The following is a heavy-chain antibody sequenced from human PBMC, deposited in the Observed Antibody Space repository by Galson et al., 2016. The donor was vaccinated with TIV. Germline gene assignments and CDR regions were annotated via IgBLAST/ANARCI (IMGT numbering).Heavy chain of an antibody. CDR3: ARGFNYGFDFYYGMDV. CDR2: INPYGDDT. J-gene: IGHJ6*02. Sequence: SVKVSCKASGYPFSAYYIHWVRQAPGQGLEWMGRINPYGDDTNYEQRFQGRVSMTSDTSINTAYMELSSLRSDDTAILFCARGFNYGFDFYYGMDVWGQGTTVTVSS. V-gene: IGHV1-2*02. CDR1: GYPFSAYY. D-gene: IGHD5-18*01.